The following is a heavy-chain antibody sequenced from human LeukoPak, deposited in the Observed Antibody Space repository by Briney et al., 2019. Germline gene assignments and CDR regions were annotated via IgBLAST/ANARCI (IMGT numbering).Heavy chain of an antibody. D-gene: IGHD6-19*01. J-gene: IGHJ5*02. V-gene: IGHV4-38-2*02. CDR3: ARGQARLSWFDP. CDR1: GYSISSGYY. Sequence: PSETLSLTCTVSGYSISSGYYWGWTRQPPGKGLKWIGSISHSGNTYYNPSLKSRVTISVDTSKNQFSLKLSSVTAADTAVYYCARGQARLSWFDPWGQGTLVTVSS. CDR2: ISHSGNT.